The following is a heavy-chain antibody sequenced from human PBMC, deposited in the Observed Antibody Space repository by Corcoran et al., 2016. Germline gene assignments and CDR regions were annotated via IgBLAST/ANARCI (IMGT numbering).Heavy chain of an antibody. J-gene: IGHJ4*02. V-gene: IGHV3-49*05. CDR3: TREVAELNYDYVWGSYFFDY. CDR2: IRSKAYGGTT. D-gene: IGHD3-16*01. CDR1: GFTVGDYA. Sequence: EVQLVESGGGLVKPGRSLRLSCTASGFTVGDYAMSWFRQAPGKGLEWVGFIRSKAYGGTTEYAASVKGRFTISRDDSKSIAYLQMNSLKTEDTAVYYCTREVAELNYDYVWGSYFFDYWGQGTLVTVSS.